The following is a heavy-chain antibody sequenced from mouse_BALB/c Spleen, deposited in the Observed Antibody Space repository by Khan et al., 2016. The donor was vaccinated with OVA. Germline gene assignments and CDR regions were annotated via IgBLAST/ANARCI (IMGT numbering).Heavy chain of an antibody. CDR3: AKGGAAFYRNDGGAIGS. CDR1: GYTFTTAG. V-gene: IGHV9-4*02. Sequence: QIQLVQSGPELKKPGETVRISCKASGYTFTTAGMQWVQKMPGKGLKWIGWINTHSGVPKYAEVFKGRFVFSLETSANTAYLQKTNLENEDTSTFFGAKGGAAFYRNDGGAIGSWGQGTSITVSS. CDR2: INTHSGVP. D-gene: IGHD2-14*01. J-gene: IGHJ4*01.